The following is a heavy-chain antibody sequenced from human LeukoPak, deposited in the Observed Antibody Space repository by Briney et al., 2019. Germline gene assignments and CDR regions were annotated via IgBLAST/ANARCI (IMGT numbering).Heavy chain of an antibody. V-gene: IGHV3-74*01. Sequence: PGGSLRLSCAASGFTFSSYWMHWVRQAPGKGLVWVSRINSDGSSTSYADSVKGRFTISRDNAKNTLYLQMNSLRAEDTAVYYCARGRSGYSYAGYYYYMDVWGKGTTVTVSS. CDR3: ARGRSGYSYAGYYYYMDV. CDR1: GFTFSSYW. D-gene: IGHD5-18*01. J-gene: IGHJ6*03. CDR2: INSDGSST.